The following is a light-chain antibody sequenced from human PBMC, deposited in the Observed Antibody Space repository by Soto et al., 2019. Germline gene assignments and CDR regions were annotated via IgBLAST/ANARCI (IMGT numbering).Light chain of an antibody. CDR1: SSDVGGYNY. CDR2: EVS. Sequence: QSVLTQPASVSGSPGQSITISCTETSSDVGGYNYVSWYQQHPGKAPKLMIYEVSNRPSGVSNRFSGSKSGNTASLTISGLQAEDEADYYCSSYTSSSTLFVVFGGGTKLTVL. CDR3: SSYTSSSTLFVV. J-gene: IGLJ2*01. V-gene: IGLV2-14*01.